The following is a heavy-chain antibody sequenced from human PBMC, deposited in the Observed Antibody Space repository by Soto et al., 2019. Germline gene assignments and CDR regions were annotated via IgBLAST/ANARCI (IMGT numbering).Heavy chain of an antibody. Sequence: SETLSLTCTISGGSISVYYWSWIRQPPGQALEWIGYIYDSGSPYYNPSLRSRVIISADTSKNQISLKLTSATAAETAVYYCARGVGSSPPRYWGRGTLVTVSS. CDR3: ARGVGSSPPRY. CDR1: GGSISVYY. J-gene: IGHJ4*02. CDR2: IYDSGSP. V-gene: IGHV4-59*01. D-gene: IGHD1-26*01.